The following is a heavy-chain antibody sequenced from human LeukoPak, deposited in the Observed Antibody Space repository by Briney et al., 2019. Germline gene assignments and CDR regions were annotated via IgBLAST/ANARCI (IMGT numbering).Heavy chain of an antibody. D-gene: IGHD3-22*01. CDR1: GGSFSGYY. CDR2: INHSGST. Sequence: SETLSLTCAVYGGSFSGYYWSWIRQPPGKGLEWIGEINHSGSTNYNPSLKSRVTISVDTSKNQFSLKLSSVTAADTAVYYCARVVLGYDSSGYPGDYWGQGTLVTVSS. V-gene: IGHV4-34*01. J-gene: IGHJ4*02. CDR3: ARVVLGYDSSGYPGDY.